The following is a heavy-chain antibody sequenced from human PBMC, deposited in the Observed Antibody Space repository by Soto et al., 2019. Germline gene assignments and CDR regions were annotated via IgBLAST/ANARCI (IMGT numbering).Heavy chain of an antibody. J-gene: IGHJ4*02. Sequence: ASVKVSCKASGGTFSSYAISWVRQAPGQGLEWMGGIIPIFGTANYAQKFQGRVTITADESTSTAYMELSSLRSEDTAVYYCATSGEPGSRADYWGQGTLVTVSS. CDR2: IIPIFGTA. D-gene: IGHD5-12*01. CDR3: ATSGEPGSRADY. V-gene: IGHV1-69*13. CDR1: GGTFSSYA.